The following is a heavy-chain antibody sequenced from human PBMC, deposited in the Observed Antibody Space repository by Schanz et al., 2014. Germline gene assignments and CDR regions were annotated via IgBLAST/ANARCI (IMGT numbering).Heavy chain of an antibody. J-gene: IGHJ4*02. CDR3: VRDKKGFVAVAGRAPFDY. CDR2: ISSSSSYI. CDR1: GFTFSTYY. D-gene: IGHD6-19*01. Sequence: EVQLVESGGGLVKPGGSLRLSCAASGFTFSTYYMNWVRQAPGPGLEWVSSISSSSSYISYADSMRGRFTISRDNAKNSLYLQVNNLSAEDTAVYYCVRDKKGFVAVAGRAPFDYGGQGTLVTVSS. V-gene: IGHV3-21*02.